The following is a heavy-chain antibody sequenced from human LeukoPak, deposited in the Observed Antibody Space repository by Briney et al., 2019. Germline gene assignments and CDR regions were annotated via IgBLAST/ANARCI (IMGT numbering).Heavy chain of an antibody. CDR2: IKWKTDGGTT. V-gene: IGHV3-15*01. D-gene: IGHD2-2*01. CDR1: GFTFSNAW. CDR3: TTVVKNCSSTSCYPAHY. J-gene: IGHJ4*02. Sequence: PGGSLRLSCAASGFTFSNAWMSWVRQAPGKGLEGVGRIKWKTDGGTTDYAAPVKGRFTISRDDSKNTLYLQMNSLKTEDTAVYYCTTVVKNCSSTSCYPAHYWGQGTLVTVSS.